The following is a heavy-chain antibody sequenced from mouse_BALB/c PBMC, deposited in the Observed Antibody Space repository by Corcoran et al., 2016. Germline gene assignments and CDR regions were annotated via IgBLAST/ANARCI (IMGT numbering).Heavy chain of an antibody. Sequence: QNQLVQSGPELKKPGETVQISCTASGYTFTNYGMNWVKKAPGRGLKGMGWINTYTGEPTYADDFKARFAFSLESSASTAYLQINNLKNEDMATYFCAREPYAMDYWGQGTSVTVSS. CDR3: AREPYAMDY. CDR1: GYTFTNYG. J-gene: IGHJ4*01. CDR2: INTYTGEP. V-gene: IGHV9-1*02.